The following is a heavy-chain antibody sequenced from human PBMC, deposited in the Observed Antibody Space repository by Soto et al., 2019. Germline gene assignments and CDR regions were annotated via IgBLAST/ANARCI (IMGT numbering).Heavy chain of an antibody. CDR3: ARGRLDPLGELD. D-gene: IGHD3-16*01. Sequence: ASVKVSCKASGYTFTSYAMHWVRQAPGQRLEWMGWINAGNGNTKYSQKFQGRVTITRDTSASTAYMELSSLRSEDTAVYYCARGRLDPLGELDWGQGTLVTVSS. J-gene: IGHJ4*02. CDR2: INAGNGNT. V-gene: IGHV1-3*01. CDR1: GYTFTSYA.